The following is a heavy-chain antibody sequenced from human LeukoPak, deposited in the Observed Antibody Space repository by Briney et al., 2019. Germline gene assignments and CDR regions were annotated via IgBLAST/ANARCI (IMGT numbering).Heavy chain of an antibody. D-gene: IGHD5-24*01. J-gene: IGHJ4*02. Sequence: GGSLRLSCAASGFTFDDYTMHWVRQAPGKGLEWVSLISWDGGSTYYADSVKGRFTISRDNSKNSLYLQMNSLRTEDTALYYCAKDQGWLHPYYFDYWGQGTLVTVSS. CDR1: GFTFDDYT. V-gene: IGHV3-43*01. CDR3: AKDQGWLHPYYFDY. CDR2: ISWDGGST.